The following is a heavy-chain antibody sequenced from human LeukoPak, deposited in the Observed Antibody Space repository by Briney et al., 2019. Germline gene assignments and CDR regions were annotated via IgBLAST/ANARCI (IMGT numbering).Heavy chain of an antibody. CDR2: IIPIFGTA. CDR1: GGTFSSYA. V-gene: IGHV1-69*13. CDR3: ARVAYGSGSYYELDY. Sequence: SVKVSCKASGGTFSSYAISWVRQAPGQGLEWMGGIIPIFGTANYVQKFQGRVTITADESTSTAYMELSSLRSEDTAVYYCARVAYGSGSYYELDYWGQGTLVTVSS. J-gene: IGHJ4*02. D-gene: IGHD3-10*01.